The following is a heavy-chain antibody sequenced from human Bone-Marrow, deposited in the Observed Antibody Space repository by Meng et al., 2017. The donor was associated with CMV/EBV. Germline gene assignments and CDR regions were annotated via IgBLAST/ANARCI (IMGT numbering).Heavy chain of an antibody. Sequence: GGSLRLSCAASGFTFSSYEMNWVRQAPGKGLEWVSYISSSGSTIYYADSVKGRFTISRDNAKNSLYLQMNSLRAEDTALYYCAKDGGGRLGAGTLNWFDPWGQGTLVTVSS. CDR2: ISSSGSTI. CDR1: GFTFSSYE. D-gene: IGHD3-16*01. J-gene: IGHJ5*02. CDR3: AKDGGGRLGAGTLNWFDP. V-gene: IGHV3-48*03.